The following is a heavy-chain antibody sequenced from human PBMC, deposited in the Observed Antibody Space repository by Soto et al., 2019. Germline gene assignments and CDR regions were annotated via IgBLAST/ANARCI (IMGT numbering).Heavy chain of an antibody. CDR3: AKNYGSGMYGMDV. J-gene: IGHJ6*02. CDR2: ISYDGSNK. V-gene: IGHV3-30*18. Sequence: GSLRLTCAASGXTLSSYWMHWVRQAPGKGLELVAVISYDGSNKYYADSVKGRFTISRDNSKNTLYLQMNSLSAEDTDVYYCAKNYGSGMYGMDVWGQGTTVTVSS. CDR1: GXTLSSYW. D-gene: IGHD3-10*01.